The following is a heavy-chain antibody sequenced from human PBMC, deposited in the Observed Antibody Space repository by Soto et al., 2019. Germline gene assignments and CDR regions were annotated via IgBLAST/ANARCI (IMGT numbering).Heavy chain of an antibody. V-gene: IGHV4-39*01. CDR1: GGSISSSSFY. Sequence: SETLSLTCTVSGGSISSSSFYWGWIRQPPGKGLEWIGSIYYSGTTYYNPSLKSRVTISVDTSNNHFSLKLSSVTAADTAVYYCARQSGGDYVDYWGQGTLVTVSS. CDR2: IYYSGTT. J-gene: IGHJ4*02. CDR3: ARQSGGDYVDY. D-gene: IGHD2-21*01.